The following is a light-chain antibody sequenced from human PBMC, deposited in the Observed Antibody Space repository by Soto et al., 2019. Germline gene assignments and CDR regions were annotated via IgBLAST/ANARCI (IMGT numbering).Light chain of an antibody. CDR2: GAS. Sequence: EIVLTQSRSTLSLSPGGRATLSCRASQSVSSSYLAWYQQKPGQAPRLLIYGASSRATGIPDRFSGSGSGTDFTLTLSRLEPEDFAVYFCQVYGSSSKTFGQGTKVDIK. J-gene: IGKJ1*01. CDR3: QVYGSSSKT. CDR1: QSVSSSY. V-gene: IGKV3-20*01.